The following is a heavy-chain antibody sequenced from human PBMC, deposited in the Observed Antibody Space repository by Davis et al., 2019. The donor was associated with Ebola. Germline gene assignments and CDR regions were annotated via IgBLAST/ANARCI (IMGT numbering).Heavy chain of an antibody. J-gene: IGHJ4*02. Sequence: GGSLRLSCAASGFTFSSYSMNWVRQAPGKGLEWVSSISSSSSYIYYADSVKGRFTISRDNAKNSLYLQMNSLRDEDTAVYYCARVGYSYGYEFDYWGQGTLVTVSS. CDR2: ISSSSSYI. V-gene: IGHV3-21*01. CDR1: GFTFSSYS. CDR3: ARVGYSYGYEFDY. D-gene: IGHD5-18*01.